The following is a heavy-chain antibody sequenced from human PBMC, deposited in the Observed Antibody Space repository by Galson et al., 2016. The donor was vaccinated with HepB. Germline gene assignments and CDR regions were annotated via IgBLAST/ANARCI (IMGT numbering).Heavy chain of an antibody. CDR1: GGSVSSGDFY. V-gene: IGHV4-61*08. J-gene: IGHJ4*02. Sequence: SETLSLTCTVSGGSVSSGDFYWNWIRQPPGRGLEWIGFIYFTGTTNYNPSLERRVTMSVDTSKNQFSLNLNSVTAADTAIYYCARVPIGVSASYPDYWGLGTLVTVSS. D-gene: IGHD5/OR15-5a*01. CDR2: IYFTGTT. CDR3: ARVPIGVSASYPDY.